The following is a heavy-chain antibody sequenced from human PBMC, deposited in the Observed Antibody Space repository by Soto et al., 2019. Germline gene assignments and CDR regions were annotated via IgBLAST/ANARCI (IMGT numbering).Heavy chain of an antibody. CDR1: GGSISSGGYY. J-gene: IGHJ6*03. V-gene: IGHV4-31*03. CDR3: ARDSEDSTGYYYYMDV. Sequence: SETLSLTCTVSGGSISSGGYYWSWIRQHPGKGLEWIGYIYYSGSTYYNPSLKSRVTISVDTSKNQFSLKLSSVTVADTAVYYCARDSEDSTGYYYYMDVWGKGTTVTVSS. CDR2: IYYSGST.